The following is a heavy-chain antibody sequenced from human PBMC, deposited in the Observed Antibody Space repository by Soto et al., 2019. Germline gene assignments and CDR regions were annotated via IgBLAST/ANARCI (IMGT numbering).Heavy chain of an antibody. CDR1: GDSFTSYW. J-gene: IGHJ6*02. Sequence: GESLKISSKGSGDSFTSYWISCVRQMPGKGLEWMGRIDPSDSYTNYSPSFQGHVTISADKSISTAYLQWSSLKASDTAMYYCARRTSGSGSYYSPYYYYGMDVWGQGTTVTVSS. V-gene: IGHV5-10-1*01. D-gene: IGHD3-10*01. CDR3: ARRTSGSGSYYSPYYYYGMDV. CDR2: IDPSDSYT.